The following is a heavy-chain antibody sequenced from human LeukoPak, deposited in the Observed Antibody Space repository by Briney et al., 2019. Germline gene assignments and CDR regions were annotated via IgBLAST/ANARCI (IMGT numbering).Heavy chain of an antibody. V-gene: IGHV4-30-4*01. D-gene: IGHD5-12*01. CDR3: ARDTYSGYEFDY. Sequence: SETLSLTCTVSGGSISSGDYYWSWIRQPPGKGLEWIGYIYYSGSTYYNPSLKSRVTISVDTSKNQFSLKPSSVTAADTAVYYCARDTYSGYEFDYWGQGTLVTVSS. CDR1: GGSISSGDYY. J-gene: IGHJ4*02. CDR2: IYYSGST.